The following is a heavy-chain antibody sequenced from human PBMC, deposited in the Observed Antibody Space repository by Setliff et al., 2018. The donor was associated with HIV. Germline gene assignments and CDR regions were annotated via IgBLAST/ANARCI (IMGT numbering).Heavy chain of an antibody. CDR1: GFIFSDYY. Sequence: GGSLRLSCAASGFIFSDYYMSWIRQAPGKGLEWVANIKQDGSEKYYVDSVKGRFTISRDNVKNSLYLQMNSLRAEDTAIYFCVRDGNVGWNDLDYWGQGTLVTVSS. CDR2: IKQDGSEK. D-gene: IGHD1-1*01. V-gene: IGHV3-7*03. J-gene: IGHJ4*02. CDR3: VRDGNVGWNDLDY.